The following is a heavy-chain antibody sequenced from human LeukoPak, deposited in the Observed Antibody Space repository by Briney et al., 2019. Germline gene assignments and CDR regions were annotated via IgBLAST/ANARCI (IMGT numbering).Heavy chain of an antibody. D-gene: IGHD3-3*01. V-gene: IGHV4-59*01. Sequence: SETLSLTCTVSGSSISSYYWSWIRQPPGKGLEWIGYIYYSGSTNYNPSLKSRVTISVDTSKNQFSLKLSSVTAADTAVYYCACSRREPQDFYNWFDPWGQGTLVTVSS. CDR3: ACSRREPQDFYNWFDP. CDR2: IYYSGST. J-gene: IGHJ5*02. CDR1: GSSISSYY.